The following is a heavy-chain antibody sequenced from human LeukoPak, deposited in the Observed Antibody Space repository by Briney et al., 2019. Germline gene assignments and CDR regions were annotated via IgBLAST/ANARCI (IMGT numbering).Heavy chain of an antibody. CDR2: ISYDGNNK. CDR3: ARVLGPTVTTDYFDC. Sequence: GRSLRLSCAVSGLTFSSFAMHWVRQAPGKGLEWVAVISYDGNNKYYADSVKGRFTISRDNSKNTLYLQMHSLRGDDTAVYYYARVLGPTVTTDYFDCWGQGTLVTVSS. V-gene: IGHV3-30*01. J-gene: IGHJ4*02. D-gene: IGHD4-17*01. CDR1: GLTFSSFA.